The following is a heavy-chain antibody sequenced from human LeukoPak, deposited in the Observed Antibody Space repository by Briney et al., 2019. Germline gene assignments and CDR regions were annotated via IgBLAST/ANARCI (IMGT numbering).Heavy chain of an antibody. J-gene: IGHJ4*02. CDR1: GGSFSGYY. CDR2: INHSGST. V-gene: IGHV4-34*01. Sequence: TSETLSLTCAVYGGSFSGYYWSLIRQSPGKGLEWIGEINHSGSTHYNPSLKSRVIISVDTSKRRFFLKLNSVTAADTAVYYCARESNSGYYRFDFWGQGSPVTVSS. D-gene: IGHD3-22*01. CDR3: ARESNSGYYRFDF.